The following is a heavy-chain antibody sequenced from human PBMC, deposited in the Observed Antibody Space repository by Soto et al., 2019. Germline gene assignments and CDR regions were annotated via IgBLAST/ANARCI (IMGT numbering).Heavy chain of an antibody. Sequence: EVQLVESGGGLVQPGGSLRLSCAASGFTFSSYDMHWVRQATGKGLEWVSAIGTAGDTYYPGSVKGRFTISRENAKNSLYLQMNSLSAGDTAVYYCARGKKAWYYGSGSYFDYWGQGTLVTVSS. J-gene: IGHJ4*02. CDR3: ARGKKAWYYGSGSYFDY. V-gene: IGHV3-13*01. CDR1: GFTFSSYD. CDR2: IGTAGDT. D-gene: IGHD3-10*01.